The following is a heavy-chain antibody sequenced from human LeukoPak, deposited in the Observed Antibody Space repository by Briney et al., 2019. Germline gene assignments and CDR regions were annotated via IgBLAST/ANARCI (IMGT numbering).Heavy chain of an antibody. D-gene: IGHD6-19*01. Sequence: SETLSLTCTVSGGSISSYYWSWIRQPAGKGLEWIGRIHPSGTPNHNPPLKSRVIMSLDMSNNQFSLKVRSVTAADTAVYYCARETEVPGGRSWDFWGQGTLVTVSS. CDR3: ARETEVPGGRSWDF. CDR1: GGSISSYY. J-gene: IGHJ4*02. V-gene: IGHV4-4*07. CDR2: IHPSGTP.